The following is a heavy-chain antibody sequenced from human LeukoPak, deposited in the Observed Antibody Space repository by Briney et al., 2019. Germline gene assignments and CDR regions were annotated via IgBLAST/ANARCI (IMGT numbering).Heavy chain of an antibody. CDR1: GYTFTGYY. V-gene: IGHV1-2*06. CDR2: INPNSGGT. D-gene: IGHD5-12*01. CDR3: ARDHSCYDRDRNIDY. Sequence: ASVKVSCKASGYTFTGYYMHWVRQAPGQGLEWMGRINPNSGGTNYAQKFQGRVTMTRDTSISTAYMELSRLRSDDTAVYYCARDHSCYDRDRNIDYWGQGSLVTVSS. J-gene: IGHJ4*02.